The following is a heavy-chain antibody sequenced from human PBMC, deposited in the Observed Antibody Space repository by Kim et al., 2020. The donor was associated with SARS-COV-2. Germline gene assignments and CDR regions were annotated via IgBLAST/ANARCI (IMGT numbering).Heavy chain of an antibody. Sequence: GGSLRLSFAASGFTVSSNYMSWVRQAPGKGLEWVSVIYSGGSTYYADSVKGRFTISRDNSKNTLYLQMNSLRAEDTAVYYCARDRPQWGGHDAGEYYYGMDVWGQGTTVTVSS. CDR3: ARDRPQWGGHDAGEYYYGMDV. CDR1: GFTVSSNY. D-gene: IGHD1-26*01. V-gene: IGHV3-53*01. J-gene: IGHJ6*02. CDR2: IYSGGST.